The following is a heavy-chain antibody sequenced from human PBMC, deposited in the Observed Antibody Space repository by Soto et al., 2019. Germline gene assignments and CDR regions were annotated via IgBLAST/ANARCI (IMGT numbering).Heavy chain of an antibody. J-gene: IGHJ3*02. Sequence: SETLSLTCPVSCVSISNSSYYWGWSRRPPGRGLEWIGTIYYSGITYYNPSLKSRVTISVDTSKNQFSLKLTSVTAADTAVYYCASQLTERDAFDIWGQGTMVTVSS. V-gene: IGHV4-39*01. CDR2: IYYSGIT. CDR1: CVSISNSSYY. D-gene: IGHD3-16*01. CDR3: ASQLTERDAFDI.